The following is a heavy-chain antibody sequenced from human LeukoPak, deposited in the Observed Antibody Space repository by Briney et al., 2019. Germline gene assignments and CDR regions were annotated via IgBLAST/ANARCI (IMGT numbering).Heavy chain of an antibody. CDR3: ASSDSSGYPTAGFDY. Sequence: PSETLSLTCTVSGGSISSYYWSWIRQPPGKGLEWIGYIYYSGSTDYNPSLKSRVTISVDTSKNQFSLKLSSVTAADTAVYYCASSDSSGYPTAGFDYWGQGTLVTASS. D-gene: IGHD3-22*01. V-gene: IGHV4-59*01. CDR2: IYYSGST. CDR1: GGSISSYY. J-gene: IGHJ4*02.